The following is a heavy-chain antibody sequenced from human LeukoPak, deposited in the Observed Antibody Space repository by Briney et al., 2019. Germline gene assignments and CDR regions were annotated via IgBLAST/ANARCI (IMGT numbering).Heavy chain of an antibody. D-gene: IGHD3-10*01. V-gene: IGHV3-23*01. Sequence: GGSLRLSCAASGFSFNNYAMAWVRQVPGKGLEWVSSISARLDSTYYADSVKGRFTIFRAHSKNPLYLQMNSLTADHTAIYYFAKRQVPSALGSFDFWGQGTLVTVSS. J-gene: IGHJ4*02. CDR2: ISARLDST. CDR3: AKRQVPSALGSFDF. CDR1: GFSFNNYA.